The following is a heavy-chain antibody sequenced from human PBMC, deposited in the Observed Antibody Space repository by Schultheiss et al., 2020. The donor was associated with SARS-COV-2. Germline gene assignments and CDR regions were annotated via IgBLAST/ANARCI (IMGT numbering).Heavy chain of an antibody. CDR2: IYYSGST. Sequence: ESLKISCTVSGGSISSYYWSWIRQPPGKGLEWIGYIYYSGSTNYNPSLKSRVTISVDTSKNQFSLKLSSVTAADTAVYYCARWWRVAATKFDPWGQGTLVTVSS. J-gene: IGHJ5*02. CDR1: GGSISSYY. V-gene: IGHV4-59*08. CDR3: ARWWRVAATKFDP. D-gene: IGHD2-15*01.